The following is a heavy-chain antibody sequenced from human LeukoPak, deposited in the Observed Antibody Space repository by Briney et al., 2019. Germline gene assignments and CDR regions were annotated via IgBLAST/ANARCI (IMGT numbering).Heavy chain of an antibody. CDR3: ARVPMGASYYYMDV. J-gene: IGHJ6*03. V-gene: IGHV4-31*03. D-gene: IGHD1-26*01. CDR2: IYHSGST. Sequence: SQTLSLTCTVSGLSITRGGYYWSWIRQHPGKGLEWIGYIYHSGSTYYSPSLKSRITISVDTSKNQFSLNLSSVTAADTAVYYCARVPMGASYYYMDVWGKGTTVTVSS. CDR1: GLSITRGGYY.